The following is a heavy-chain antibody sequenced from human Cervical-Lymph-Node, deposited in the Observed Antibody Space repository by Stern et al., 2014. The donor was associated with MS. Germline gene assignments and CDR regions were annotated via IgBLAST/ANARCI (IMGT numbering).Heavy chain of an antibody. J-gene: IGHJ3*01. CDR3: AKWLHGFAFDL. Sequence: QLVQSGPDVKKPGASVQISCKTSGFRFTQYYLHWVRQTPGQGLQWMGFINPVDGSTTYAQNFKDRVVMTRDTSTSTVFIELSGLTSEDTAVYYCAKWLHGFAFDLWGPGTVITVSS. CDR1: GFRFTQYY. V-gene: IGHV1-46*01. CDR2: INPVDGST. D-gene: IGHD5-12*01.